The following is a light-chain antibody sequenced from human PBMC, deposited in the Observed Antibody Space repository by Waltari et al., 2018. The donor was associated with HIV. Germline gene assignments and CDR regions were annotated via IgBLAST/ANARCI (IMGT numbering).Light chain of an antibody. CDR1: RSNIGAGHE. J-gene: IGLJ2*01. V-gene: IGLV1-40*01. CDR2: GNN. CDR3: QSYDINLCVEL. Sequence: QSVLTQPPSVSGALGQRVTISCTGSRSNIGAGHEIHWYQQLPVTAPKLLIYGNNNRPSGVPYRFSGSKAATSASLAITGLQAEDEADYYCQSYDINLCVELFGGGTKLTVL.